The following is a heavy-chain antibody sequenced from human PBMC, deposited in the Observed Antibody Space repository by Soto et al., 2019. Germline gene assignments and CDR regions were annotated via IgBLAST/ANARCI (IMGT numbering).Heavy chain of an antibody. J-gene: IGHJ4*02. CDR1: GFTFSSYW. V-gene: IGHV3-7*01. D-gene: IGHD3-10*01. CDR2: IKQDGSEK. Sequence: GGSLRLSCAASGFTFSSYWMSWVRQAPGTGLEWVANIKQDGSEKYYVDSVKGRFTISRDNAKNSLYLQMNSLRAEDTAVYYCARDRGQYGSGVFDHWGQGTLVTVSS. CDR3: ARDRGQYGSGVFDH.